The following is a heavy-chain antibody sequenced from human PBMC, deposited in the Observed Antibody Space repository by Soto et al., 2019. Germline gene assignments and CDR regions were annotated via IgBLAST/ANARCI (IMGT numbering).Heavy chain of an antibody. CDR2: INPKSGGT. CDR3: ARGDSTDCSNGVCSFFYNHDMDV. J-gene: IGHJ6*02. CDR1: GYSFTDYH. V-gene: IGHV1-2*04. D-gene: IGHD2-8*01. Sequence: ASVKVSCKASGYSFTDYHIHWVRQAPGQGLEWLGRINPKSGGTSTAQKFQGWVTMTTDTSISTASMELTRLTSDDTAIYYCARGDSTDCSNGVCSFFYNHDMDVWGQVTTFTVS.